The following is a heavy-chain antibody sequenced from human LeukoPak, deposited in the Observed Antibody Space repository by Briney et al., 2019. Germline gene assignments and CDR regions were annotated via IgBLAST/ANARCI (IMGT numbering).Heavy chain of an antibody. Sequence: PGGSLRLSCAASGFTFSSHAMSWVRQAPGKGLEWVSGISGSGGSTYYADSVKGRFTISRDNSKNTLFLQMNSLRAEDTAVYYCAKSASGYYLFDYWGQGTLVTVSS. V-gene: IGHV3-23*01. CDR2: ISGSGGST. CDR1: GFTFSSHA. J-gene: IGHJ4*02. CDR3: AKSASGYYLFDY. D-gene: IGHD2/OR15-2a*01.